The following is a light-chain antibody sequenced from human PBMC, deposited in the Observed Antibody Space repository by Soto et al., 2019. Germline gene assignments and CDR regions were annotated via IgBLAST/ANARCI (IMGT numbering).Light chain of an antibody. Sequence: QSAVTQPASVSGSPGQSITISCTGTSGDIGSYNRVSWYQQHPGKAPKLIIYEVTDRPSGVSNRFSGSKSGNTASLTISGLQAEYEAEYYCSSYTNINTRACVFGTGTKVTVL. CDR1: SGDIGSYNR. CDR3: SSYTNINTRACV. CDR2: EVT. J-gene: IGLJ1*01. V-gene: IGLV2-14*01.